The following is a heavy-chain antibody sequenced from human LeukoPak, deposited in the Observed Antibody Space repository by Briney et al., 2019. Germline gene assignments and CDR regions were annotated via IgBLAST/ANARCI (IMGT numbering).Heavy chain of an antibody. D-gene: IGHD3-10*01. V-gene: IGHV4-4*09. J-gene: IGHJ4*02. Sequence: SETLSLTCTVSGGSISSYYWSWIRQPPGKGLEWIGYIYTSGSTNYNPSLESRVTISVDTSKNQFSLKLSSVTAADTAVYYCARHPKGLLWFGGLDYWGQGTLVTVSS. CDR3: ARHPKGLLWFGGLDY. CDR2: IYTSGST. CDR1: GGSISSYY.